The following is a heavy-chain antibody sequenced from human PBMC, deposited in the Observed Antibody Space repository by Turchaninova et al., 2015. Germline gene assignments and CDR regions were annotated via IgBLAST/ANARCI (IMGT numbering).Heavy chain of an antibody. CDR2: IDYSGST. V-gene: IGHV4-39*07. CDR3: ARDRGPYYMDV. J-gene: IGHJ6*03. Sequence: QLQLQESAPGQVKPSETLSLTCTVSGGSISSSRYHWGWLRPPPGKGLEWSGLIDYSGSTYYNPSLKSRVTISVDTSKNQFSLKLSSVTAADTAVYYCARDRGPYYMDVWGKGTTVTVSS. CDR1: GGSISSSRYH.